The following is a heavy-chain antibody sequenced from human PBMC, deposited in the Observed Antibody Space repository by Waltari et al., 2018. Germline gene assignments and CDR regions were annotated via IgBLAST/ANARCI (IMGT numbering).Heavy chain of an antibody. CDR1: GFTFTNHG. CDR3: ARGDGGSGLGASDI. D-gene: IGHD3-3*01. CDR2: IWYDGSNK. J-gene: IGHJ3*02. V-gene: IGHV3-33*01. Sequence: QVQLVESGGGVVQSGRSLRLSCVGSGFTFTNHGMNWVRQAPGKGLGWVAVIWYDGSNKNYVDSVKGRFTSSRDNSKNTMYLEMNRLRAEDTAVYFCARGDGGSGLGASDIWGQGTMVTVSS.